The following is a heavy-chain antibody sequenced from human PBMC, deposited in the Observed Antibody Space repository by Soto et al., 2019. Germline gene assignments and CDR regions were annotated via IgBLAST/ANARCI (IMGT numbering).Heavy chain of an antibody. J-gene: IGHJ6*03. V-gene: IGHV3-48*02. CDR1: GFTFSSYS. CDR2: ISSSSSTI. D-gene: IGHD3-16*02. Sequence: PGGSLGLSCAASGFTFSSYSMNWVRQAPGKGLEWVSYISSSSSTIYYADSVKGRFTISRDNAKNSLYLQMNSLRDEDTAVYYIAKLSKGVIPVQGRHAWGTGPPIT. CDR3: AKLSKGVIPVQGRHA.